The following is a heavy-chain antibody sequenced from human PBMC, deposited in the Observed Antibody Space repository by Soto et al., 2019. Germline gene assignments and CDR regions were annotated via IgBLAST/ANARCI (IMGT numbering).Heavy chain of an antibody. CDR2: INHSGST. CDR3: ARRRGQYCSSTSCYSRFDP. Sequence: SETLSLTCAVYGGSFSGYYWSWIRQPSGKGLEWIGEINHSGSTNYNPSLKSRVTISVDTSKNQFSLKLSSVTAADTAVYYCARRRGQYCSSTSCYSRFDPWGQGTLVTVSS. CDR1: GGSFSGYY. J-gene: IGHJ5*02. D-gene: IGHD2-2*02. V-gene: IGHV4-34*01.